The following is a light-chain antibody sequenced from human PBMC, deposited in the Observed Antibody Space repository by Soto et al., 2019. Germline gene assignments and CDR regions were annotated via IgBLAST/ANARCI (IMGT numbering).Light chain of an antibody. J-gene: IGKJ1*01. CDR3: MQSLQTPPWT. V-gene: IGKV2-28*01. CDR2: LTS. CDR1: QILVYSDGNTY. Sequence: DVVMTQSPLSLPVTLGQPSSISCRSSQILVYSDGNTYSAWHLQNPGQSPQLLIYLTSIRASGVPDRFSGSGSGTEFTLKISKVEAEDVGVYYCMQSLQTPPWTFGPGTKVDI.